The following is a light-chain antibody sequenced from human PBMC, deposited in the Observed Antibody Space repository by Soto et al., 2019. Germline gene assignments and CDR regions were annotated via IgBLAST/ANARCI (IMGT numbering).Light chain of an antibody. J-gene: IGKJ1*01. Sequence: EIVLTQSPGTLSLSPGERATLSCRASQSVSSSYLAWYQQKPGQAPRLLIYGASSRATGIPDRFSGSGSGTDFTLTISRLEPEDFEVYYYQQYGSSPRTFGKGTKVEIK. CDR3: QQYGSSPRT. V-gene: IGKV3-20*01. CDR1: QSVSSSY. CDR2: GAS.